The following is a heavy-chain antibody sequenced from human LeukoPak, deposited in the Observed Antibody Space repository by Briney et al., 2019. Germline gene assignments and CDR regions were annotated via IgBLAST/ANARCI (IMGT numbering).Heavy chain of an antibody. J-gene: IGHJ4*02. D-gene: IGHD6-13*01. CDR1: GGSISSYY. CDR3: AREIFGSSSWHEGY. CDR2: IYYSGST. V-gene: IGHV4-59*01. Sequence: SETLSLTXTVSGGSISSYYWSWIRQPPGKGLEWIGYIYYSGSTNYNPSLKSRVTISVDTSKNQFSLKLSSVTAADTAVYYCAREIFGSSSWHEGYWGQGTLVTVSS.